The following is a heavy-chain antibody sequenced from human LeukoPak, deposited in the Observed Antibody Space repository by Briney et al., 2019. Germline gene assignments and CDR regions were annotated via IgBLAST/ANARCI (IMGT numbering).Heavy chain of an antibody. J-gene: IGHJ4*02. Sequence: GGSLRLSCAASGFTFSNYIMTWVRQAPGKGLEWVSGISDGGGSTYYADSVRGRFTISRDNSKTTVFLQMNSLRAEDTAVYYCTYVISGWVFEYWGQGTLVTVSS. CDR2: ISDGGGST. CDR3: TYVISGWVFEY. V-gene: IGHV3-23*01. D-gene: IGHD6-19*01. CDR1: GFTFSNYI.